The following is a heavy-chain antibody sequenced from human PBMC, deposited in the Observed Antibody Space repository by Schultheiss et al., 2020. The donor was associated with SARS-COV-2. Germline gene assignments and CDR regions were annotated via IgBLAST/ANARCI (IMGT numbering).Heavy chain of an antibody. CDR3: ARGREDYGDSIVMDV. Sequence: SQTLSLTCAISGDSVSSNSAAWNWIRQSPSRGLEWLGRTYYRSKWYNDYAVSVKSRITINPDTSKNQFSLKLSSVTAADTAVYYCARGREDYGDSIVMDVWGQGTTVTVSS. J-gene: IGHJ6*02. CDR1: GDSVSSNSAA. CDR2: TYYRSKWYN. D-gene: IGHD4-17*01. V-gene: IGHV6-1*01.